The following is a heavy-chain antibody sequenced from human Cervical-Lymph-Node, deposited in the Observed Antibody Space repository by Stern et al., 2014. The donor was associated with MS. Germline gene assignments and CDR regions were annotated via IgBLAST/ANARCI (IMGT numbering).Heavy chain of an antibody. V-gene: IGHV5-51*01. Sequence: EVQLVESGAEVKKPGESLKISCKGSGYSFTSYWIGWVRQMPGKGLEWMGIIYPGDSDTRYSPSFQGQVTISADKSISTAYLQWSSLKASDTAMYYWARQGGPGYYGSGSPDYWGQGTLVTVSS. CDR1: GYSFTSYW. D-gene: IGHD3-10*01. CDR3: ARQGGPGYYGSGSPDY. J-gene: IGHJ4*02. CDR2: IYPGDSDT.